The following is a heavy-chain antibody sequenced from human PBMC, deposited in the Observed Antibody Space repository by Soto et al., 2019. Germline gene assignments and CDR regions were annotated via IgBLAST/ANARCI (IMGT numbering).Heavy chain of an antibody. CDR3: SRVDPGETSPFDH. J-gene: IGHJ4*02. Sequence: ASVKVSCKASGYTFTSYGISWVRQAPGQGLEWMGWINPFDGSRMFAQSFRGRVTMTRDTSTSTVYMEVSSLRSEDTAVYYCSRVDPGETSPFDHWGQGTLVTVSS. CDR1: GYTFTSYG. D-gene: IGHD3-10*01. CDR2: INPFDGSR. V-gene: IGHV1-18*01.